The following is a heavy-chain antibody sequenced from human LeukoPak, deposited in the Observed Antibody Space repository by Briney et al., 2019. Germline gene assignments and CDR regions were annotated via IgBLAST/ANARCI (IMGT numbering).Heavy chain of an antibody. CDR2: IIPIFGTA. Sequence: SVKVSCKASGGTFSSYAISWVRQAPGQGLEWMGGIIPIFGTANYAQKFQGRVTITTDESTSTAYMELSSLRSEDTAVYYCARVRGVGSTRDAFDIWGQGTMVTVSS. J-gene: IGHJ3*02. D-gene: IGHD1-26*01. CDR1: GGTFSSYA. V-gene: IGHV1-69*05. CDR3: ARVRGVGSTRDAFDI.